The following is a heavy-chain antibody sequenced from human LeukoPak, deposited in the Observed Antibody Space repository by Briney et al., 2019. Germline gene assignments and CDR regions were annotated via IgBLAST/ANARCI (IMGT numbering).Heavy chain of an antibody. D-gene: IGHD5-18*01. Sequence: ASVKVSCKASGYTFTTYDVSWVRQAPGQGLEWVGWMNPHSGNTGYAHKFQGRVTMTRDTSISTAYMELSRLRSDDTAVYYCARSGYSYVSIDYWGQGTLVTVSS. V-gene: IGHV1-8*01. J-gene: IGHJ4*02. CDR3: ARSGYSYVSIDY. CDR2: MNPHSGNT. CDR1: GYTFTTYD.